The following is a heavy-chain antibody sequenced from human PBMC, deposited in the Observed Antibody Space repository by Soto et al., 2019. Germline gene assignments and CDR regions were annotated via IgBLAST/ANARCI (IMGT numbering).Heavy chain of an antibody. V-gene: IGHV3-11*01. D-gene: IGHD5-12*01. CDR3: ARDPNRRDGYNFDS. Sequence: GSLRLSCAASGFIFTDYSMTWIRQAPGKGLEWVSYISNGDETTQYADSVKGRFTVSRDNAKKVLFLQMSSLRVDDTAVYYCARDPNRRDGYNFDSWGRGALVTVSS. CDR2: ISNGDETT. J-gene: IGHJ4*02. CDR1: GFIFTDYS.